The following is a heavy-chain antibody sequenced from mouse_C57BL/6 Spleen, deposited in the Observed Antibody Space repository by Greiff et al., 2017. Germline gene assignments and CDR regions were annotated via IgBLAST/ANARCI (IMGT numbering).Heavy chain of an antibody. J-gene: IGHJ3*01. CDR1: GYTFTSYW. D-gene: IGHD1-1*01. V-gene: IGHV1-69*01. Sequence: QQSCKASGYTFTSYWMHWVKQRPGQGLEWIGEIDPSDSYTNYNHKFKGKSTLTVDKSSSAAYMQLSSLTSEDSAVYYCARLITTVVEEAWFAYWGQGTLVTVSA. CDR3: ARLITTVVEEAWFAY. CDR2: IDPSDSYT.